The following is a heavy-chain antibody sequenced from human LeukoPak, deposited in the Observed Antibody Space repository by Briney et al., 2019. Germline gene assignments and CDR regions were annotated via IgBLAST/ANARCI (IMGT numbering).Heavy chain of an antibody. Sequence: GGSLRLSCAASGFTFGNAWMSWVRQAPGKGLEWVGRIKSKTDGGTTDYAAPVKGRFTISRDDSKNTLYLQMNSLKTEDTAVYYCTTDRAQWRSFDYWGQGTLVTVSS. J-gene: IGHJ4*02. CDR1: GFTFGNAW. CDR2: IKSKTDGGTT. CDR3: TTDRAQWRSFDY. D-gene: IGHD6-19*01. V-gene: IGHV3-15*01.